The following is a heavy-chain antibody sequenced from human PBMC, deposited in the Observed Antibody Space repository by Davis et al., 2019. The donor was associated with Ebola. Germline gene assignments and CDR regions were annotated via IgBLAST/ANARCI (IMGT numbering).Heavy chain of an antibody. D-gene: IGHD5-18*01. J-gene: IGHJ4*02. CDR2: ISYDGSNK. Sequence: PGGSLRLSCAASGFTFSSYGMHWVRQAPGKGLEWVAVISYDGSNKYYADSVKGRFTISRDNFKNTLYLQMNSLRVEDTAVYYCARSREYSYGPLLDYWGQGTLVTVSS. V-gene: IGHV3-30*03. CDR3: ARSREYSYGPLLDY. CDR1: GFTFSSYG.